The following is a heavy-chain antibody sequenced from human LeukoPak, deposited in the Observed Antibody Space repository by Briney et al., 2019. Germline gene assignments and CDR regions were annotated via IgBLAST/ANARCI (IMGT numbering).Heavy chain of an antibody. J-gene: IGHJ4*02. Sequence: PSKTLSLTCTVSGGSVTSSDYHWGWIRQPPGKGLEWIGTIYYSGSTYYNPSLKSRVTVSVDTSKNHFSLKLNSVTAADTAVYYCARLSTAHVAAAGTGFDCWGQGTLVTVSS. V-gene: IGHV4-39*02. CDR1: GGSVTSSDYH. CDR3: ARLSTAHVAAAGTGFDC. D-gene: IGHD6-13*01. CDR2: IYYSGST.